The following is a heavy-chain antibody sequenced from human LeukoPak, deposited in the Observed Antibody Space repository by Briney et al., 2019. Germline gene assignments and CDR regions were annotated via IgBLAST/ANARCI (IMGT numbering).Heavy chain of an antibody. Sequence: KFQGRVTITRDTSASTAYMELSSLRSEDTAVYYCARDMRNWSDVSAGIDYWGQGTLVTVSS. J-gene: IGHJ4*02. D-gene: IGHD1-1*01. CDR3: ARDMRNWSDVSAGIDY. V-gene: IGHV1-3*01.